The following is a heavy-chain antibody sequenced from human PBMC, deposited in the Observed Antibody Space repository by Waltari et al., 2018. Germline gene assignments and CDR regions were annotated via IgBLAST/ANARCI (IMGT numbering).Heavy chain of an antibody. D-gene: IGHD3-3*02. CDR2: MNTHTGNP. Sequence: QAQLVQSGSELTKPGASVKVSCEASGYTSTRFTTNWVRQAPGQGLEWVGWMNTHTGNPTYAPDFRGRFVFSLDTSVNTAYLQISSLRPEDTAVYYCARDEHAFPIASGPGDSWGQGTLVTVSS. V-gene: IGHV7-4-1*02. CDR1: GYTSTRFT. CDR3: ARDEHAFPIASGPGDS. J-gene: IGHJ4*02.